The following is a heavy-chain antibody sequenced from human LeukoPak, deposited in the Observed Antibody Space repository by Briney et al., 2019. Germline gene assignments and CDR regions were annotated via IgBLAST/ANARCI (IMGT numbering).Heavy chain of an antibody. Sequence: ASVKVSCKASGYTFTGYYMHWVRQAPGQGLEWMGRINPNSGGTNYAQKFQGWVTMTRDTSISTAYMELSRLRSDDTAVYYCAAITYCSSTSCYAEAFDIWGQGTMVTVSS. CDR2: INPNSGGT. V-gene: IGHV1-2*04. J-gene: IGHJ3*02. CDR1: GYTFTGYY. CDR3: AAITYCSSTSCYAEAFDI. D-gene: IGHD2-2*01.